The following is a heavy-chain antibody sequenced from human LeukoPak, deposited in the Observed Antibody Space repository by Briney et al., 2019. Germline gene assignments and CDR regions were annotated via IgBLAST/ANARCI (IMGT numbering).Heavy chain of an antibody. V-gene: IGHV1-69*04. CDR1: GGTFSSYA. D-gene: IGHD5-12*01. J-gene: IGHJ4*02. Sequence: GASVKVSCKASGGTFSSYAISWVRQAPGQGLEWMGRIVPILGIANYAQKFQGRVTITADKSTSTAYMELSSLRSEDTAVYYCARRLYSGYDYVPLIWGQGTLVTVSS. CDR2: IVPILGIA. CDR3: ARRLYSGYDYVPLI.